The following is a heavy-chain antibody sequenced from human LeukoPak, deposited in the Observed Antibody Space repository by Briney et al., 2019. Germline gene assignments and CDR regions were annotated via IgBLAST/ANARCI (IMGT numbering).Heavy chain of an antibody. CDR3: ARDRRDCSSTSCYWWAFDI. Sequence: GGSLRLSCAASGFTFSSYGMHWVRQAPGKGLEWVAFIRYDGSNKYYADSVKGRFTISRDNSKNTLYLQMNSLRAEDTAVYYCARDRRDCSSTSCYWWAFDIWGQGTMVTVSS. D-gene: IGHD2-2*01. CDR2: IRYDGSNK. CDR1: GFTFSSYG. J-gene: IGHJ3*02. V-gene: IGHV3-30*02.